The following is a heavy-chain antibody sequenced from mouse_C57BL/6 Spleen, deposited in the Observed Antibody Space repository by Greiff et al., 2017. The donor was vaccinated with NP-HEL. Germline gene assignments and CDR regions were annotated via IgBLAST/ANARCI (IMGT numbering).Heavy chain of an antibody. CDR3: ARWDSNYGYFDV. CDR2: INPNNGGT. D-gene: IGHD2-5*01. CDR1: GYTFTDYY. V-gene: IGHV1-26*01. J-gene: IGHJ1*03. Sequence: EVQLQQSGPELVKPGASVKISCKASGYTFTDYYMNWVKQSHGKSLEWIGDINPNNGGTSYNQKFKGKATLTVDKSSSTAYMELRSLTSEDSAVYYCARWDSNYGYFDVWGTGTTVTVSS.